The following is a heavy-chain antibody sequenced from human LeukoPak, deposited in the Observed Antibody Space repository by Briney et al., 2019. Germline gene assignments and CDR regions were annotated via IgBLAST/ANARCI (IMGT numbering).Heavy chain of an antibody. CDR2: IYTSGST. CDR3: ARGTYYYDSSGYYVPYFDY. D-gene: IGHD3-22*01. V-gene: IGHV4-4*09. J-gene: IGHJ4*02. CDR1: GGSISSYY. Sequence: SETLSLTCTVSGGSISSYYWSWIRQPPGKGLEWIGYIYTSGSTNYNPSLKRRVTISVDTSKNQFSLKLSSVTAADTAVYYCARGTYYYDSSGYYVPYFDYWGQGTLVTVSS.